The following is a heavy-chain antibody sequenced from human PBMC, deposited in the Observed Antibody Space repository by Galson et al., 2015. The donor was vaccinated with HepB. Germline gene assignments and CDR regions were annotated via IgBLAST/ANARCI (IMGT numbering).Heavy chain of an antibody. V-gene: IGHV3-30*09. J-gene: IGHJ4*02. CDR1: GFTFGSYA. Sequence: SLRLSCAVSGFTFGSYAFLWVRQAPGKGLEWLAVISSGGDKKYYADSVKGRFAIPRDNSKNTLYMQRDSLRPEDTAVYYCARTFYCDYWGQGTLVTVSS. CDR3: ARTFYCDY. CDR2: ISSGGDKK.